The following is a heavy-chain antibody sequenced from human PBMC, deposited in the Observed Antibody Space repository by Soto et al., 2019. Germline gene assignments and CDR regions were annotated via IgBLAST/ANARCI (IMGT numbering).Heavy chain of an antibody. J-gene: IGHJ4*02. Sequence: GASVKVSCKASGYAFSSIGISWVRQAPGQGLEWMGWISPYKGNTHYAQGLQGRVTMTTDTSTSTAYMELRSLRSDDTAVYYCARDFDASGSYYTDYWGQGTLVTVSS. CDR3: ARDFDASGSYYTDY. CDR2: ISPYKGNT. D-gene: IGHD3-10*01. V-gene: IGHV1-18*01. CDR1: GYAFSSIG.